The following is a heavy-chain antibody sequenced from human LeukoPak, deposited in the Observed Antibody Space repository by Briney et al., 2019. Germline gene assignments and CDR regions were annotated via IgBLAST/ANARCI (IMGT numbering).Heavy chain of an antibody. CDR1: GGSISSYY. CDR2: IYTSGST. CDR3: ARGGYSRLGHDMDV. Sequence: KPSETLSLTCTVSGGSISSYYWSWIRQPAGKGLEWIGRIYTSGSTNYNPSLKSRVTMSVDTSKNQFSLKLSSVTAADTAVYYCARGGYSRLGHDMDVWGKGTTVTVSS. V-gene: IGHV4-4*07. D-gene: IGHD5-18*01. J-gene: IGHJ6*03.